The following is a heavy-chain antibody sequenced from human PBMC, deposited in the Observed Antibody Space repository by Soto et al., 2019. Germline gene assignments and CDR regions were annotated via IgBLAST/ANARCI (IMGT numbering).Heavy chain of an antibody. V-gene: IGHV4-31*03. D-gene: IGHD3-22*01. CDR2: IYYSGST. CDR1: GGSISSGGYY. J-gene: IGHJ3*02. Sequence: PSETLSLTCTVSGGSISSGGYYWSWIRQHPGKGLEWIGYIYYSGSTYYNPSLKSRVTKSVDTSKNQFSLKLSSVTAADTAVYYCARGRNNYYDSSGYRHAFDIWGQGTMVTVS. CDR3: ARGRNNYYDSSGYRHAFDI.